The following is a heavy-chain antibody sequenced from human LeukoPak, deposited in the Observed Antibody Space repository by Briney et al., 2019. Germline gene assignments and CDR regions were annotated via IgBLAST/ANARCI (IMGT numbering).Heavy chain of an antibody. CDR1: GFTFSSHW. J-gene: IGHJ4*02. V-gene: IGHV3-7*01. CDR2: IKQDGNEK. CDR3: AKVDSSSWGIPDY. Sequence: GGSLRLSCAASGFTFSSHWMTWVRQALGKGLEWVATIKQDGNEKQYVDSVKGRFTISRDNSKNTLYLQMNSLRAEDTGICYCAKVDSSSWGIPDYWGQGTLVTVSS. D-gene: IGHD6-13*01.